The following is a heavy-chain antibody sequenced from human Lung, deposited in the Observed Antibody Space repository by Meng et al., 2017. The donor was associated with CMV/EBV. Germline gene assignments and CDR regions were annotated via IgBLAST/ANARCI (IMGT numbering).Heavy chain of an antibody. V-gene: IGHV4-61*01. CDR2: IYYSGST. CDR3: ATGPPSSSSSFFDY. CDR1: GGSVISGSYY. D-gene: IGHD6-6*01. Sequence: SETXSLXCTVSGGSVISGSYYWSWIRQPPGKGLEWIGYIYYSGSTNYNPSLKSRVTMSIDTSKNQFSLKLSSVTPADTAVYYCATGPPSSSSSFFDYWGRGXLVTVSS. J-gene: IGHJ4*02.